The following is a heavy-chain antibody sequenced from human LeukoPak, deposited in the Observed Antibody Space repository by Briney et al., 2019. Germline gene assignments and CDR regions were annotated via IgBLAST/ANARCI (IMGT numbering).Heavy chain of an antibody. CDR2: IYYSGST. Sequence: SETLSLTCTVSGGSISSSSYYWGWIRQPPGKGLEWIGSIYYSGSTYYNPSLKSRVTISVDTSKNQFSLKLSSVTAADTAVYYCAGLGYCNGGSCSDAFDIWGQGTMVTVSS. J-gene: IGHJ3*02. V-gene: IGHV4-39*07. CDR1: GGSISSSSYY. CDR3: AGLGYCNGGSCSDAFDI. D-gene: IGHD2-15*01.